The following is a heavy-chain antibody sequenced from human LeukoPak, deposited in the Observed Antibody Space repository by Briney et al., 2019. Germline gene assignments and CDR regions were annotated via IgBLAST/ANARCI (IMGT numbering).Heavy chain of an antibody. V-gene: IGHV3-23*01. CDR3: AKDPRVATIEIFDY. D-gene: IGHD5-12*01. CDR2: ISGGGGVT. CDR1: GFTFSSYA. Sequence: GVSLRLSCAASGFTFSSYAMSWVRQAPGKGLEWVSAISGGGGVTYYADSVKGRFTISRDNPKNTLYLQMNSLRAEDTAVYYCAKDPRVATIEIFDYWGQGTLVTVSS. J-gene: IGHJ4*02.